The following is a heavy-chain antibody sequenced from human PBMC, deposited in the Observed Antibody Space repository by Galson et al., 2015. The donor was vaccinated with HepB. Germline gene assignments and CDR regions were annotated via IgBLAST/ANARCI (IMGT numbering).Heavy chain of an antibody. J-gene: IGHJ6*03. D-gene: IGHD2-2*01. CDR2: ISYDGSNK. CDR1: GFTFSSYG. CDR3: AKDGGYCSSTSCSDYYYYYMDV. Sequence: SLRLSCAASGFTFSSYGMHWVRQAPGKGLEWVAAISYDGSNKYYADSVKGRFTISRDNSKNTLYLQMNSLRAEDTAVYYCAKDGGYCSSTSCSDYYYYYMDVWGKGTTVTVSS. V-gene: IGHV3-30*18.